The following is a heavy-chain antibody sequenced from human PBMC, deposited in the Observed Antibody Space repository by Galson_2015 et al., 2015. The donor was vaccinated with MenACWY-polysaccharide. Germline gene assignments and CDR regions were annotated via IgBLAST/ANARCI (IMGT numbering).Heavy chain of an antibody. D-gene: IGHD5-12*01. J-gene: IGHJ4*02. V-gene: IGHV3-48*02. CDR1: GFTFSSYT. Sequence: SLRLSCAASGFTFSSYTMNWVRQAPGKGLEWVSSINTYSSAIYYADSVKGRFTISRDNAENSLYLQMDSLRDGDTAVYYCVTANDYRLANWGQGTLLTVSS. CDR3: VTANDYRLAN. CDR2: INTYSSAI.